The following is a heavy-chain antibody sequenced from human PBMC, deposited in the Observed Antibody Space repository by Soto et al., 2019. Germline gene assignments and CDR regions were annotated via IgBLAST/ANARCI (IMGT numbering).Heavy chain of an antibody. J-gene: IGHJ6*02. CDR2: ISVYNGNT. Sequence: QVQLVQSGAEVKKPGASVKVSCKASGYTFTSYGISWVRQAPGQGLEWMGWISVYNGNTNYAQKLQGRVTMTTDTSTTTAKMELRSLLSDDTAVYYCARDRDIVGVPGATSNNTSGMDVGGQGTTVTVSS. CDR1: GYTFTSYG. D-gene: IGHD2-2*01. CDR3: ARDRDIVGVPGATSNNTSGMDV. V-gene: IGHV1-18*04.